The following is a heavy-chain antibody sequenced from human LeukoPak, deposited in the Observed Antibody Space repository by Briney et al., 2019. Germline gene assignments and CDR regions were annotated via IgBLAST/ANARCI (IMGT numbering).Heavy chain of an antibody. Sequence: GGSLRLSCAASGFTFSSYSMNWARQAPGKGLEWVSSISSSSSYIYYADSVKGRFTISRDNAKNSLYLQMNSLRAEDTAVYYCARASDYGDYIDYWGQGTLVTVSS. CDR2: ISSSSSYI. CDR1: GFTFSSYS. CDR3: ARASDYGDYIDY. D-gene: IGHD4-17*01. J-gene: IGHJ4*02. V-gene: IGHV3-21*01.